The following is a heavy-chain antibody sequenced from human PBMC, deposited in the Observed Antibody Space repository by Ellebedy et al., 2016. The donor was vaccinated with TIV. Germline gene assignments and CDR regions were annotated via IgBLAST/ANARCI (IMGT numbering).Heavy chain of an antibody. V-gene: IGHV3-7*01. CDR1: GFSFRSYW. J-gene: IGHJ3*01. D-gene: IGHD4-17*01. CDR3: ATDGSYGDYRSPTHAFEF. CDR2: INQDGSEK. Sequence: GGSLRLSCGASGFSFRSYWMSWVRQAPGKGLEWVANINQDGSEKYYVDSVKGRFTISRDNAKNSLYLQMNSLGADDTAVYYCATDGSYGDYRSPTHAFEFWGQGTLVTVSS.